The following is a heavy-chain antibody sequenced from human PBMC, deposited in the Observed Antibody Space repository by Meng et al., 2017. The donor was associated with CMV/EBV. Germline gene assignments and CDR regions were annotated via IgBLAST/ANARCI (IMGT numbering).Heavy chain of an antibody. CDR1: GFTFSCYA. CDR2: ISINGGST. Sequence: APGFTFSCYAMHWVRHAPGMGLEYVSAISINGGSTYYADSVKGRFTISRDNSKNTLYLQMGSLRAEDMAVYYCAREPYDSSGYYYDYWGQGTLVTVSS. J-gene: IGHJ4*02. V-gene: IGHV3-64*02. D-gene: IGHD3-22*01. CDR3: AREPYDSSGYYYDY.